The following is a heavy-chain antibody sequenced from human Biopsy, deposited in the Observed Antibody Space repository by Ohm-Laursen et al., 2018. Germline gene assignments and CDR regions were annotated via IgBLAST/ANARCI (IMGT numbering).Heavy chain of an antibody. CDR1: GFTFSSYG. CDR2: LSGSGGTT. D-gene: IGHD2-15*01. Sequence: SLRLSCTAFGFTFSSYGMSWVRQAPGKGLEWVSVLSGSGGTTYYADSVKGRFTISRDNSKNTLYLQMNSLTAEDTAVYYCAKTFHGSSFLYDYWGQGTLVIVSS. J-gene: IGHJ4*02. CDR3: AKTFHGSSFLYDY. V-gene: IGHV3-23*01.